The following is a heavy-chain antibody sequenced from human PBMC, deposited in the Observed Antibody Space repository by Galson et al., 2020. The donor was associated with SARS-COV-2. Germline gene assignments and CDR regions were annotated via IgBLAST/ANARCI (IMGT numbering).Heavy chain of an antibody. J-gene: IGHJ6*02. D-gene: IGHD3-16*02. Sequence: SLRLSCAASGFTFSSYAMHWVRQAPGKGLEWVAVISYDGSNKYYADSVKGRFTISRDNSKNTLYLQMNSLRAEDTAVYYCARDNPLPSYYGMDVWGQGTTVTVSS. CDR1: GFTFSSYA. CDR3: ARDNPLPSYYGMDV. V-gene: IGHV3-30*04. CDR2: ISYDGSNK.